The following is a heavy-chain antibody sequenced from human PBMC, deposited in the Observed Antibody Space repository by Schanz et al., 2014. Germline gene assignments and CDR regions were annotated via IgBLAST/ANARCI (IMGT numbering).Heavy chain of an antibody. CDR3: ARGYGDSPTDF. Sequence: QVQLVQSGAEVKKPGASVKVSCKASGYTFVSYSMHWVRQAPGQGLEWMGIINPSGGGTSYALRFQDRVTVTRDTSRSTAYMELSSLRSEDTAVYYCARGYGDSPTDFWGQGTLVTVSS. J-gene: IGHJ4*02. CDR2: INPSGGGT. V-gene: IGHV1-46*01. CDR1: GYTFVSYS. D-gene: IGHD4-17*01.